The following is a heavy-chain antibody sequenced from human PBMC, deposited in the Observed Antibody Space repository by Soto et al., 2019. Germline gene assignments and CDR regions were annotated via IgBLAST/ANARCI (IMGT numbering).Heavy chain of an antibody. CDR3: ARWGIAAGDS. D-gene: IGHD6-13*01. J-gene: IGHJ4*02. CDR2: IWYDGSNK. CDR1: GFTFSSYG. V-gene: IGHV3-33*01. Sequence: QVQLVESGGGVVQPGRSLRLSCAASGFTFSSYGMHWVRQAPGKGLEWVAVIWYDGSNKYYADSVKGRFTISRDNSKKTLYPQMNSLRAEDTAVFYCARWGIAAGDSWGQGTLVTVSS.